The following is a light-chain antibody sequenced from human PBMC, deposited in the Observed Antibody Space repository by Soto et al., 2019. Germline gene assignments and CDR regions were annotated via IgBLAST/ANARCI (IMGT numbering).Light chain of an antibody. CDR2: AAS. Sequence: DIQMTQPPSTLSGSVDDRVTITCRASQTISSWLAWYQPKQGKAPKLXIYAASRLQSGVPARFSGSGSGTDFTLSINSLQPEDFETYDCQQAYRFTITFGPGTRLET. CDR3: QQAYRFTIT. J-gene: IGKJ5*01. CDR1: QTISSW. V-gene: IGKV1-12*01.